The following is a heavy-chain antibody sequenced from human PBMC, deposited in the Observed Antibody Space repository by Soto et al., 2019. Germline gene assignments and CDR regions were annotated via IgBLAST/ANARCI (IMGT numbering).Heavy chain of an antibody. CDR2: IISAIDMS. CDR1: GASFTSFS. Sequence: QVQVVQSGAEVKKPGSSVKVSCTASGASFTSFSINWMRQAPGQGLEWVGRIISAIDMSSYAQKFQGRVTIDADKSTSTACMELSGLRSDDTAVYYCATAHSKYGFAFAVWGQGTVITVSS. V-gene: IGHV1-69*02. D-gene: IGHD2-21*01. J-gene: IGHJ3*01. CDR3: ATAHSKYGFAFAV.